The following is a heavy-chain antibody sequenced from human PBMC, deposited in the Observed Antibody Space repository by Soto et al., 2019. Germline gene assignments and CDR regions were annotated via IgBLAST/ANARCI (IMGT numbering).Heavy chain of an antibody. V-gene: IGHV1-18*01. Sequence: QVQLVQSGAEVKKPGASVKVSCKASGYTFTSYGISWVRQAPGQGLEWMGWISAYNGNTNYAQKLQGRVTMTTDTSTSTAYMELRSLRSDDTAVYYCARDRETDADYYGSGSYDYWGQGTLVTVSS. CDR3: ARDRETDADYYGSGSYDY. D-gene: IGHD3-10*01. CDR1: GYTFTSYG. CDR2: ISAYNGNT. J-gene: IGHJ4*02.